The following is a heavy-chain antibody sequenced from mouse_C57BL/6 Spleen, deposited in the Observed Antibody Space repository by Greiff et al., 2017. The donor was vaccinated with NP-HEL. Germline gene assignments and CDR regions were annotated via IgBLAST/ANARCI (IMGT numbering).Heavy chain of an antibody. CDR1: GYTFTSYW. Sequence: QVQLQQPGAELVKPGASVKLSCKASGYTFTSYWMHWVKQRPGQGLEWIGMIHPNSGSTNYNEKFKSKATLTVDKSSSPAYMQLSSLTSEDSAVYYCARNDYDGGAAYWGQGTTLTVSS. CDR2: IHPNSGST. J-gene: IGHJ2*01. D-gene: IGHD2-4*01. CDR3: ARNDYDGGAAY. V-gene: IGHV1-64*01.